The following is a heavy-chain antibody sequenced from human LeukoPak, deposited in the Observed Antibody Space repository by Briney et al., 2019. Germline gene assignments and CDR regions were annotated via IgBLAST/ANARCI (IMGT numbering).Heavy chain of an antibody. V-gene: IGHV3-9*01. CDR2: ISWNSGSI. CDR3: TTDGSEGSLGGMDV. Sequence: GGSLRLSCAASGFTFDDYAMHWVRQAPGKGLEWVSGISWNSGSIGYADSVKGRFTISRDDAKNSLYLQMNSLKTEDTAVYYCTTDGSEGSLGGMDVWGQGTTVTVSS. J-gene: IGHJ6*02. D-gene: IGHD2-15*01. CDR1: GFTFDDYA.